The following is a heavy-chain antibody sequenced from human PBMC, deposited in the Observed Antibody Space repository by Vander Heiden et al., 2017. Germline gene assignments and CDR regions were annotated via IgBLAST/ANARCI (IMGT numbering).Heavy chain of an antibody. CDR2: IIPIFGTA. V-gene: IGHV1-69*01. D-gene: IGHD2-2*01. Sequence: VKKPGSSVKVSCKASGGTFSSYAISWVRQAPGQGLEWMGGIIPIFGTANYAQKFQGRVTITADESTSTAYMELSSLRSEDTAVYYCARWVGPAAIWDYYYGMDVWGQGTTVTVAS. CDR1: GGTFSSYA. J-gene: IGHJ6*02. CDR3: ARWVGPAAIWDYYYGMDV.